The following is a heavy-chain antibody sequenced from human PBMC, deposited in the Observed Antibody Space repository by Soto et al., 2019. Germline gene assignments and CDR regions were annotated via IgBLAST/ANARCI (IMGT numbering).Heavy chain of an antibody. CDR3: ARGPSAAYYYDSSGYPYPNYYYGMDV. V-gene: IGHV3-74*01. D-gene: IGHD3-22*01. J-gene: IGHJ6*02. CDR1: GGTFSSYW. CDR2: INSDGSST. Sequence: SCKASGGTFSSYWMHWVRQAPGKGLVWVSRINSDGSSTSYADSVKGRFTISRDNAKNTLYLQMNSLRAEDTAVYYCARGPSAAYYYDSSGYPYPNYYYGMDVWGQGTTVTVSS.